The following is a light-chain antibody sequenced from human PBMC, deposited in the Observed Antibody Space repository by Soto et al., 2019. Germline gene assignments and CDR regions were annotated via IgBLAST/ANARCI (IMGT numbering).Light chain of an antibody. V-gene: IGLV2-14*01. J-gene: IGLJ2*01. CDR3: SSYTSSSTLRV. CDR2: DVS. CDR1: SSDVGGYNY. Sequence: QSVLTQPASVSGSPGQSITISCTGTSSDVGGYNYVSWYQQHPGKAPKLMIYDVSNRPSGVSNRFSGSKSGNTASLTISGLQAEDEADYYGSSYTSSSTLRVFGGGTKLTVL.